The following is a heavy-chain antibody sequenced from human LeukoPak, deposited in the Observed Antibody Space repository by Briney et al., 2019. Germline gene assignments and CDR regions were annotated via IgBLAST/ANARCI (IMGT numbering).Heavy chain of an antibody. V-gene: IGHV4-34*01. CDR1: GFTFSSYA. CDR3: ARGRSGYDFWSGYYPTTLGSVDDY. CDR2: INHSGST. D-gene: IGHD3-3*01. Sequence: GSLRLSCAASGFTFSSYAMSWIRQPPGKGLEWIGEINHSGSTNYNPSLKSRVTISVDTSKNQFSLKLSSVTAADTAVYYCARGRSGYDFWSGYYPTTLGSVDDYWGQGTLVTVSS. J-gene: IGHJ4*02.